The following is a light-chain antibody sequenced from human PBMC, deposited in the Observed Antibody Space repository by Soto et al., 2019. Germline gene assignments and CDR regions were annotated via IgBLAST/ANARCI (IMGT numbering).Light chain of an antibody. CDR2: DAS. CDR3: QQYDSYSSGP. J-gene: IGKJ1*01. CDR1: QSISSW. V-gene: IGKV1-5*01. Sequence: DIQMTQSPSTLSASVGDRVTITCRASQSISSWLAWYQQKPGKAPKLLIYDASSLESGVPSRFSGSGSGTEFTLTISSLQPDDFATYYCQQYDSYSSGPFGQGTKVDIK.